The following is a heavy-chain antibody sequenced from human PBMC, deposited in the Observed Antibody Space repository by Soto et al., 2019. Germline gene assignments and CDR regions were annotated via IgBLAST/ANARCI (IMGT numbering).Heavy chain of an antibody. V-gene: IGHV3-23*01. Sequence: GGSLRLSCAASGFSFSSYAMSWVRQAPGRGLEWVSTISGGGANTQYAESVKGRFTISRDNSKNTLHLQMNTLRADDTALYYCAKERYCSATSCYGGFDVWGQGTVVTVS. CDR3: AKERYCSATSCYGGFDV. CDR2: ISGGGANT. CDR1: GFSFSSYA. D-gene: IGHD2-2*01. J-gene: IGHJ3*01.